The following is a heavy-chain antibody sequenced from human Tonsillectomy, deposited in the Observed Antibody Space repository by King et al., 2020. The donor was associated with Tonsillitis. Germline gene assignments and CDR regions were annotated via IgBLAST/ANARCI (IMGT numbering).Heavy chain of an antibody. V-gene: IGHV3-23*04. J-gene: IGHJ3*01. CDR2: ISGGGDNT. D-gene: IGHD4-17*01. CDR3: AKDWTTVTTLTDAFDF. CDR1: GFIFSTYA. Sequence: VQLVESGGGLVQPGGSLRLSCVASGFIFSTYAMNWVRQAPGKGLEGVSAISGGGDNTHYADSVKGRFTISRENFKNTVYLQMNSLRAEDTAVSSCAKDWTTVTTLTDAFDFCGQGTMVTVSS.